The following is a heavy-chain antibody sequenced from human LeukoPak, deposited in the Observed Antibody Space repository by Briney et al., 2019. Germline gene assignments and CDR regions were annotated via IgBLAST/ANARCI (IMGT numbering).Heavy chain of an antibody. CDR2: IIPIFGTA. Sequence: ASVKVSCKASGGTFSSYAISWVRQAPGQGLEWMGGIIPIFGTANYAQKFQGRVTITTDESTSTAYMELSSLRSEDTAVYYCARLHLCGGGSCYWFDPWGQGTLVTVSS. V-gene: IGHV1-69*05. CDR3: ARLHLCGGGSCYWFDP. J-gene: IGHJ5*02. CDR1: GGTFSSYA. D-gene: IGHD2-15*01.